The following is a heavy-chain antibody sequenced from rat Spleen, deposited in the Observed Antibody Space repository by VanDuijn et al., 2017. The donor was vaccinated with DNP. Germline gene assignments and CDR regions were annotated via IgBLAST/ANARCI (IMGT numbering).Heavy chain of an antibody. CDR3: AETVNFGVSVNY. CDR1: GFTFSDYN. J-gene: IGHJ2*01. V-gene: IGHV5-58*01. CDR2: INTDGGST. D-gene: IGHD1-11*01. Sequence: EVQLVESGGGLVQPGRSLKLSCAASGFTFSDYNMAWVRQAPGKGLEWVASINTDGGSTYYPDSVKGRFTISRDNAENTVYLQMNSLRSEDTATYYCAETVNFGVSVNYWGQGVMVTVSS.